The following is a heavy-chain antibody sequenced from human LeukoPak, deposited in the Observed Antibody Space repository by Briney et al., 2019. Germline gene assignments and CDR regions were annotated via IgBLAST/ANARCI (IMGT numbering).Heavy chain of an antibody. CDR2: ISDDGSKK. V-gene: IGHV3-30-3*01. J-gene: IGHJ4*02. CDR1: GFTFSIYA. Sequence: GGSLRLSCAASGFTFSIYAMSWVRQAPGKGLEWVAVISDDGSKKDYADSVKGRFTISRDNSKNTLYLQMNGLRAEDTAVYYCVLGHYGGLFDNWGQGTLVTVSS. D-gene: IGHD4-23*01. CDR3: VLGHYGGLFDN.